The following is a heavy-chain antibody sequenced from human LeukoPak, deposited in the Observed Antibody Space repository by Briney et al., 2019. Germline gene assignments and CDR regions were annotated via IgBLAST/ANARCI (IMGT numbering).Heavy chain of an antibody. V-gene: IGHV3-23*01. J-gene: IGHJ4*02. D-gene: IGHD2-15*01. Sequence: PGGSLRLSCAASGFTFSSYAISWVRQAPGKGLEWVSAISGSGGSTYYADSVKGRFTISRDNSKNTLYLQMNSLRAEDTAVYYCAKKVGYCSGGSCYTGYFDYWGQGTMATVSS. CDR1: GFTFSSYA. CDR2: ISGSGGST. CDR3: AKKVGYCSGGSCYTGYFDY.